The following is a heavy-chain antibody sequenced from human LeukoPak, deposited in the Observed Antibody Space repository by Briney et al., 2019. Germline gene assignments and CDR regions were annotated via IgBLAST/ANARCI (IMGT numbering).Heavy chain of an antibody. J-gene: IGHJ6*02. CDR2: ISAYNGNT. Sequence: ASVKVSCTASGYTFTSYGISWVRQAPGQGLEWMGWISAYNGNTNYAQKLQGRVTMTTDTSTSTAYMELRSLRSDDTAVYYCARAPEYYDFWSGHYTLSYYYYGMDVWGQGTTVTVSS. D-gene: IGHD3-3*01. CDR3: ARAPEYYDFWSGHYTLSYYYYGMDV. CDR1: GYTFTSYG. V-gene: IGHV1-18*01.